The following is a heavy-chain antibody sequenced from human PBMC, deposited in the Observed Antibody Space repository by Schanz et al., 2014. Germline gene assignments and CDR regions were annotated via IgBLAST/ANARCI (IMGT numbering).Heavy chain of an antibody. D-gene: IGHD6-6*01. CDR1: GYTFISYG. Sequence: QVQLVQSGAEVKKPGASVKVSCKASGYTFISYGIKWVRQAPGQGLEWMGRIIPILGIANYAQKFQGRVTITADKSTFTAYMDVSSLRSEDTAVYYCARDQSPYTNSSDVRYFDYWGQGSLVTVSS. J-gene: IGHJ4*02. CDR3: ARDQSPYTNSSDVRYFDY. V-gene: IGHV1-69*04. CDR2: IIPILGIA.